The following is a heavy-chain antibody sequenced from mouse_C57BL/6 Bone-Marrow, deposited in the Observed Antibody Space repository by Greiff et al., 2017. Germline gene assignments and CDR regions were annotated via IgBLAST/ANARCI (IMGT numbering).Heavy chain of an antibody. V-gene: IGHV1-26*01. D-gene: IGHD1-1*01. CDR3: ARVITTVVAHFDY. CDR2: INPNNGGT. J-gene: IGHJ2*01. Sequence: VQLQQSGPELVKPGASVKISCKASGYTFTDYYMNWVKQSHGKSLEWIGDINPNNGGTSYNQKFKGKATLTVAKSSSTAYMELRSLTSEDSAVYYCARVITTVVAHFDYWGQGTTLTVSS. CDR1: GYTFTDYY.